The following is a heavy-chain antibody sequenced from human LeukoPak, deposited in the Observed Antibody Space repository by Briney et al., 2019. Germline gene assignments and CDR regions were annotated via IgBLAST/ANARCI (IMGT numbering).Heavy chain of an antibody. CDR1: GGSISSYY. D-gene: IGHD4-17*01. J-gene: IGHJ4*02. CDR3: ASEMTTVTRIFAY. V-gene: IGHV4-4*07. CDR2: TPTSAST. Sequence: PSETLSLTCTVSGGSISSYYWSWIREPAGKGLEWTGRTPTSASTHYNPSLTSRVTMSVYTSKNPFTRLLSSVPAADTAVYYCASEMTTVTRIFAYWGQGALVTVSS.